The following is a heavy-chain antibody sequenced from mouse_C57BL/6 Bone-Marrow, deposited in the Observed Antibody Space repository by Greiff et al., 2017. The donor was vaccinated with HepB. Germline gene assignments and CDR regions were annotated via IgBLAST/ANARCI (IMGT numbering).Heavy chain of an antibody. V-gene: IGHV1-52*01. CDR2: IDPSDSET. D-gene: IGHD1-1*01. CDR1: GYTFTSYW. Sequence: VKLQQPGAELVRPGSSVKLSCKASGYTFTSYWMHWVKQRPIQGLEWIGNIDPSDSETHYNQKFKDKATLTVDKSSSTAYMQLSSLTSEDSAVYYCARDAGSSYYFDVWGTGTTVTVSS. CDR3: ARDAGSSYYFDV. J-gene: IGHJ1*03.